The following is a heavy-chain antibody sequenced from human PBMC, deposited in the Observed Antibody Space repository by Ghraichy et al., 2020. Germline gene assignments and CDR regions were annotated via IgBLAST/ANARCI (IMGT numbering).Heavy chain of an antibody. CDR3: VGEIAVAVTAEYFQH. J-gene: IGHJ1*01. CDR1: GFTFDDYA. CDR2: ISWDGGST. Sequence: GRSLRLSCAASGFTFDDYAMHWVRQAPGKGLEWVSLISWDGGSTYYADSVKGRFTISRDNSKNSLYLQMNSLRAEDTALYYCVGEIAVAVTAEYFQHWGQGTLVTVSS. D-gene: IGHD6-19*01. V-gene: IGHV3-43D*03.